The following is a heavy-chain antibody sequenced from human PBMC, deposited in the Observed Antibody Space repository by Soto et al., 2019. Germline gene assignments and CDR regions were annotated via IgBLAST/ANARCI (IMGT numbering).Heavy chain of an antibody. V-gene: IGHV1-18*01. CDR2: ISGFNDDT. CDR1: GYTFTSYG. Sequence: QAQLVQSGVEMKNVGASVKVSCKASGYTFTSYGISWVLQAPRQGLEWMGWISGFNDDTNHAQKFQGRVTVTKDTSTSTAYMELRSLKSDDTAVYYCARSGSYYPARNWFGPWGQGTLVTVSS. CDR3: ARSGSYYPARNWFGP. J-gene: IGHJ5*02. D-gene: IGHD3-10*01.